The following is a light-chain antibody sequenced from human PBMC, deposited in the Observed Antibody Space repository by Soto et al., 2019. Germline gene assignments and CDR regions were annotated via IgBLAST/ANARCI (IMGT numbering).Light chain of an antibody. Sequence: QSALTQLRSVSGSPGQSVTISCTGTSSDVGAYNYVSWYQQHPGKPPKLMICDVSKRPSGVPDRNSGSKSGNAASLSISGLQAEDEADYYCCSYAGSYTWVFGGGTKLTVL. CDR1: SSDVGAYNY. CDR2: DVS. V-gene: IGLV2-11*01. CDR3: CSYAGSYTWV. J-gene: IGLJ3*02.